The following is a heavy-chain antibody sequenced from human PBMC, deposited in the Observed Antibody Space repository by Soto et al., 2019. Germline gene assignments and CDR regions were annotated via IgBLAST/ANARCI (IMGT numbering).Heavy chain of an antibody. CDR2: MNPNSGNT. CDR1: GYTFTDYY. Sequence: QVQLVQSGAEVKKPGASVKVSCKASGYTFTDYYMHWVRQATGQGLEWMGWMNPNSGNTGYAQKFQGRVTMTRNTSISTAYMELSSLRSEDTAVYYCARGLIGDALGVGSGWYLSYWFDPWGQGTLVTVSS. V-gene: IGHV1-8*02. D-gene: IGHD6-19*01. J-gene: IGHJ5*02. CDR3: ARGLIGDALGVGSGWYLSYWFDP.